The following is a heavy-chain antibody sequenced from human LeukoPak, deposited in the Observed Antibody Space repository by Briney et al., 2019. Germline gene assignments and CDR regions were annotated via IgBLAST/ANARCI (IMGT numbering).Heavy chain of an antibody. V-gene: IGHV3-74*01. J-gene: IGHJ6*03. CDR2: INSDGSST. D-gene: IGHD3-22*01. CDR1: GFTFSSYW. Sequence: GGSLRLSCAASGFTFSSYWMHWVRQAPGKGLVWVSRINSDGSSTSYAESVKGRFTISRDNAKNTLYLQMNSLRAEDTAVYYCARVFSSADMDVWGKGTTVTVSS. CDR3: ARVFSSADMDV.